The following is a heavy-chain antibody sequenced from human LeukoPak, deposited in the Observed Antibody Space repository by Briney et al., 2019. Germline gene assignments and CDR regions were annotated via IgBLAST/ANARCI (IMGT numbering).Heavy chain of an antibody. D-gene: IGHD3-22*01. CDR3: ARQYYYDSSGLYFDY. CDR2: IYPGDSDT. J-gene: IGHJ4*02. Sequence: GESLKISCKGSGYSFTRYWIGWVRQMPGKGLEWMGIIYPGDSDTRYSPSFQGQVTISADKSISTAYLQWSSLKASDTAMYYCARQYYYDSSGLYFDYWGQGTLVTVSS. CDR1: GYSFTRYW. V-gene: IGHV5-51*01.